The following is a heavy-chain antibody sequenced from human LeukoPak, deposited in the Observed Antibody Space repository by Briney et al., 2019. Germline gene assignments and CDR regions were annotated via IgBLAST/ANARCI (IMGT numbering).Heavy chain of an antibody. D-gene: IGHD2-15*01. J-gene: IGHJ4*02. CDR2: ISASTTLK. CDR3: GVDGGY. Sequence: GGSLRLSCAASGFTFSSYNMNWVRQAPGKGLEWVSYISASTTLKYYADSVKGRVTISRDNAENSLYLQMNSLRAEDTAVYYCGVDGGYWDQGTLVTVSS. CDR1: GFTFSSYN. V-gene: IGHV3-21*05.